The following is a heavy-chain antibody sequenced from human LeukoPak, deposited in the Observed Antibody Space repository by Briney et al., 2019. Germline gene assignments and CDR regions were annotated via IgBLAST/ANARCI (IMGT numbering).Heavy chain of an antibody. CDR2: INHSGST. V-gene: IGHV4-34*01. D-gene: IGHD2-8*01. CDR1: GGSFSGYY. CDR3: ARGPSGVAFI. Sequence: PSETLSLTCAVYGGSFSGYYWSWIRQPPGKGLEWIGEINHSGSTNYNPSLKSRVTISVDTSKNQFSLKPSSATAADTAVYYCARGPSGVAFIWGQGTMVTVSS. J-gene: IGHJ3*02.